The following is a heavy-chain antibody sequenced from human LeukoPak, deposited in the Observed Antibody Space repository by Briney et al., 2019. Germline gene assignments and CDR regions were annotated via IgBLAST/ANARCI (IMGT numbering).Heavy chain of an antibody. CDR3: ARAPFGSGPNLAFDF. J-gene: IGHJ4*02. V-gene: IGHV4-59*01. CDR2: IYDSGIP. CDR1: GGSISSYY. Sequence: SETLSLTCIVSGGSISSYYWSWIRQPPGKGVEGIGYIYDSGIPSYNPSLKSRVSISVDTSKNQFSLNLSPVTAADTAVYYCARAPFGSGPNLAFDFWGQGTLVAVSS. D-gene: IGHD2-15*01.